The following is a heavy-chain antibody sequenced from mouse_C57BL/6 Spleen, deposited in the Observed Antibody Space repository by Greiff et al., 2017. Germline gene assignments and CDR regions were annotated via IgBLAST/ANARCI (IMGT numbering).Heavy chain of an antibody. CDR3: ARGGDLDHYFDY. V-gene: IGHV1-55*01. J-gene: IGHJ2*01. D-gene: IGHD3-3*01. CDR2: IYPGSGST. Sequence: QVQLQQPGAELVKPGASVKMSCKASGYTFTSYWITWVKQRPGQGLEWIGDIYPGSGSTNYNEKFKSKATLTVDTSSSTAYMQLSSLTSEDSAVYYCARGGDLDHYFDYWGQGTTLTVSS. CDR1: GYTFTSYW.